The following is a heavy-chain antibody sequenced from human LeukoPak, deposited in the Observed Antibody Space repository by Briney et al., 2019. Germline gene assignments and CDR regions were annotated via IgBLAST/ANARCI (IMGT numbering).Heavy chain of an antibody. CDR1: GFTFSDYY. D-gene: IGHD3-9*01. CDR3: ARGLIRYFDWSEYYFDY. V-gene: IGHV3-11*04. J-gene: IGHJ4*02. CDR2: ISSSGSTI. Sequence: GGSLRLSCAASGFTFSDYYMSWIRQAPGKGLEWVSYISSSGSTIYYADSVKGRFTISRDNAKDSLYLQMNSLRAEDTAVYYCARGLIRYFDWSEYYFDYWGQGTLVTVSS.